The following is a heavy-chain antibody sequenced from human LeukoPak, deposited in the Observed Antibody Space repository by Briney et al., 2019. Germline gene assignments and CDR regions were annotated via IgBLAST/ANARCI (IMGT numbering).Heavy chain of an antibody. D-gene: IGHD1-26*01. CDR2: INPNSGGT. V-gene: IGHV1-2*02. Sequence: ASVKVSCKASGYTFTGYYMHWVRQAPGQGLEWMGWINPNSGGTDYAQKFQGRVTMTRDTSISTAYMELSRLRSDDTAVYYCASATNGDDAFDIWGQGTMVTVSS. J-gene: IGHJ3*02. CDR3: ASATNGDDAFDI. CDR1: GYTFTGYY.